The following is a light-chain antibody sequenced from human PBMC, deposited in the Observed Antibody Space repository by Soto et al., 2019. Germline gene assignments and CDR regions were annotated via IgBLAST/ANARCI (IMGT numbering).Light chain of an antibody. V-gene: IGKV3D-20*02. CDR2: DAS. Sequence: EIVLTQSPGTLSLSPGERATLSCRASQSVSSSYLAWYQQKPGQAPRLLIYDASNRATGIPARFSGSGSGTDFTLTISSLEPEDFAVYYCQQRINWPSTFGQGTRLEIK. CDR1: QSVSSSY. CDR3: QQRINWPST. J-gene: IGKJ5*01.